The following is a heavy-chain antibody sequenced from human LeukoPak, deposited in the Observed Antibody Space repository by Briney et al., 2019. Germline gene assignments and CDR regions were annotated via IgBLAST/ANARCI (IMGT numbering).Heavy chain of an antibody. CDR1: GFTFSSYG. Sequence: GGSLRLSCAASGFTFSSYGMHWVRQAPGKGLEWVAVIWYDGSNKYYADSVKVRFTISRDNSKNTLYLQMNSLRAEDTAVYYCAREGDDYVWGSYRYREFDYWGQGTLVTVSS. CDR2: IWYDGSNK. D-gene: IGHD3-16*02. J-gene: IGHJ4*02. V-gene: IGHV3-33*01. CDR3: AREGDDYVWGSYRYREFDY.